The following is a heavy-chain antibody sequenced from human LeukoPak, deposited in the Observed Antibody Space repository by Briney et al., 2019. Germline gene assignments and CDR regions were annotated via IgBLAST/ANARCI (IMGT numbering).Heavy chain of an antibody. V-gene: IGHV4-34*01. CDR1: GGSFSGYY. CDR3: ARECGGDCYSGDY. CDR2: INHSGST. D-gene: IGHD2-21*02. J-gene: IGHJ4*02. Sequence: PSETLSLTCAVYGGSFSGYYWSWIRQPPGKGLEWIGEINHSGSTNYNPSLKSRVTISVDTSKNQFSLRLSSVTAADTAVYYCARECGGDCYSGDYWGQGTLATVSS.